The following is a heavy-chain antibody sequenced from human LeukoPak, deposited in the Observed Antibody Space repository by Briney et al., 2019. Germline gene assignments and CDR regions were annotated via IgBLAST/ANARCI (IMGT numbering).Heavy chain of an antibody. CDR2: IYYSGST. CDR3: ASTSSSWSDAFDI. D-gene: IGHD6-13*01. Sequence: SETLFLACTVSGGSISSYYWSWIRQPPGKGLEWIGYIYYSGSTNYNPSLKSRVTISVDTSKNQFSLKLSSVTAADTAVYYCASTSSSWSDAFDIWGQGTMVTVSS. J-gene: IGHJ3*02. V-gene: IGHV4-59*01. CDR1: GGSISSYY.